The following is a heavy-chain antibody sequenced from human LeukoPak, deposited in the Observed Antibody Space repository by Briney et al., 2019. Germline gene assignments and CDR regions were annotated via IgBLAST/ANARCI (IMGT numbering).Heavy chain of an antibody. CDR2: IKQDGSEK. Sequence: GGSLRLSCAASGFTFSSYWMSWVRQAPGEGLEWVANIKQDGSEKYYVDSVKGRFTISRDNAKNSLYLQMNSLRAEDTAVYYCARDGRVSGTTMYYYYYYMDVWGKGTTVTVSS. V-gene: IGHV3-7*01. CDR1: GFTFSSYW. CDR3: ARDGRVSGTTMYYYYYYMDV. J-gene: IGHJ6*03. D-gene: IGHD1-7*01.